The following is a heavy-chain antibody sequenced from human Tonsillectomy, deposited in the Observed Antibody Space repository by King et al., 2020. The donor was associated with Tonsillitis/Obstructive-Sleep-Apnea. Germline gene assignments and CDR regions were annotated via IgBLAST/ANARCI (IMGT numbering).Heavy chain of an antibody. CDR2: ISAYNGNT. V-gene: IGHV1-18*01. CDR1: GYTFTSYG. Sequence: VQLVESGAEVKKPGASVKVSCKASGYTFTSYGISWVRQAPGQGLEWMGWISAYNGNTNYAQNLQGRVTMTTDTSTSTAYLDLRSLRSDDTAVYYCARDSMLHSFDSSDSGGYYPFAYWGKGTLVTAPS. J-gene: IGHJ4*02. CDR3: ARDSMLHSFDSSDSGGYYPFAY. D-gene: IGHD3-22*01.